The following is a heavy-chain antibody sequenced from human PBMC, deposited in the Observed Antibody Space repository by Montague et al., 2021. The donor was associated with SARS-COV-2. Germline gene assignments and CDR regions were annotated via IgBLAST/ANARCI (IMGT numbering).Heavy chain of an antibody. D-gene: IGHD5-12*01. CDR1: GGSISSSSYY. Sequence: SETLSLTCTVSGGSISSSSYYWGWIRQPPGKGLEWIGSIYYSGSTYYNPSLKSRVTISVDTSKNQFSLKLSSVTAADTAVYYCARGGYSGYWDYWGQGTLGTVYS. CDR3: ARGGYSGYWDY. CDR2: IYYSGST. V-gene: IGHV4-39*07. J-gene: IGHJ4*02.